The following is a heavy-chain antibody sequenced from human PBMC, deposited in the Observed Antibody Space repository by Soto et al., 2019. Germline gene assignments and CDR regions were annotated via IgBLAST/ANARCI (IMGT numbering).Heavy chain of an antibody. D-gene: IGHD3-16*01. CDR3: AREVTTYDYVWGSYRENWFDP. CDR1: GGSISSGGYY. V-gene: IGHV4-31*03. J-gene: IGHJ5*02. Sequence: QVQLQESGPGLVKPSQTLSLTCTVSGGSISSGGYYWSWIRQHPGKGLEWIGYIYYSGSTYYNPSLKSRVTISVDTSKNQFSLKLSSVTAADTAVYYCAREVTTYDYVWGSYRENWFDPWGQGTLVTVSS. CDR2: IYYSGST.